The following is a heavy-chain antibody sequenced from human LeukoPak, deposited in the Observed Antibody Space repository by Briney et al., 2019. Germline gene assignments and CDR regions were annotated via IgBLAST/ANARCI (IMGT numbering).Heavy chain of an antibody. Sequence: ASVKVSCKASGYTFTSYGISWVRQAPGQGLEWMGWINPKSGGTNYAQTFQARVTMTRDKPISTVYMELRRLTSDDTAVYYCARGASLTYYYDSSGFYSFDSWGQGSLVTVSS. CDR3: ARGASLTYYYDSSGFYSFDS. J-gene: IGHJ4*02. D-gene: IGHD3-22*01. CDR1: GYTFTSYG. CDR2: INPKSGGT. V-gene: IGHV1-2*02.